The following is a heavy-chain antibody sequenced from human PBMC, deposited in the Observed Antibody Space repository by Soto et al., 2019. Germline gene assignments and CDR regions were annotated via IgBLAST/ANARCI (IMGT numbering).Heavy chain of an antibody. CDR1: GFTFSVFA. D-gene: IGHD7-27*01. V-gene: IGHV3-23*01. CDR2: ISGRGGNT. J-gene: IGHJ3*02. Sequence: EVQLLESGGGLVQPGGSLRLSCAASGFTFSVFAMSWVRQAPGKGLEWVSTISGRGGNTYYADSVRGRFTISRDNSKNTLNLQMKSLRGEDTAIYYCAKDRGTGDYGVNAVDIWGQGTMVTVS. CDR3: AKDRGTGDYGVNAVDI.